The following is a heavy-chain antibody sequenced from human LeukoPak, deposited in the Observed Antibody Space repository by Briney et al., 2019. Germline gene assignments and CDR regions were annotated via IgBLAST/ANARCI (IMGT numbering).Heavy chain of an antibody. J-gene: IGHJ6*03. D-gene: IGHD2-21*01. CDR1: GFTFSRYS. V-gene: IGHV3-21*01. CDR3: ARDYFGSDYPRTYYYYYMDV. Sequence: PGGSLRLSCAASGFTFSRYSMNWVRQAPGRGLEWVAPISSTSTFIYSADSVKGRFTISRDTAKNSLFLQMNSLRAEDTAIYYCARDYFGSDYPRTYYYYYMDVWGKGTTVTVFS. CDR2: ISSTSTFI.